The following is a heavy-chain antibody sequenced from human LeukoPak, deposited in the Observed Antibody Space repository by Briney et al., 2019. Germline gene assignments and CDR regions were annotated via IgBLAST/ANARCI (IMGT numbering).Heavy chain of an antibody. CDR3: AKAPVTTCRGAYCYPFDY. CDR2: ISSSSTYI. Sequence: GGSLRLSCAASGFIFSTYSMNWVRQAPGKGLEWVSSISSSSTYIYYADSLKGRFTISRDNAKKSLYLQMNRLRPEDAAVYYGAKAPVTTCRGAYCYPFDYWGQGTLVTVSS. CDR1: GFIFSTYS. D-gene: IGHD2-21*01. J-gene: IGHJ4*02. V-gene: IGHV3-21*04.